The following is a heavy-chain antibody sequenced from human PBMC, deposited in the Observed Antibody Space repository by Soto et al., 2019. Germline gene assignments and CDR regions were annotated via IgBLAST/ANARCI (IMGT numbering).Heavy chain of an antibody. CDR3: ARDVRDMVSGYSGYVKFDY. J-gene: IGHJ4*02. Sequence: QVQLVQSGAEVKKPGSSVKVSCKASGGTFSSYTISWVRQAPGQGLEWMGRIIPILGIANYAQKFQGRVTITADKSTSTAYMELSSLRSEDTAVYYCARDVRDMVSGYSGYVKFDYWGQGTLVTVSS. CDR1: GGTFSSYT. D-gene: IGHD5-12*01. CDR2: IIPILGIA. V-gene: IGHV1-69*08.